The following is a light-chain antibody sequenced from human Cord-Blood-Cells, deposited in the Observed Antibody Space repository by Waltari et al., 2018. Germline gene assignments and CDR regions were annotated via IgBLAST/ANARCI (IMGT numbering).Light chain of an antibody. V-gene: IGKV3-15*01. CDR2: GAS. CDR3: QQYNNWPPWT. J-gene: IGKJ1*01. Sequence: EIVMTQSPATLSVSTGERATLSCRASQSVSSNLAWYQQKPDQAPRLLIYGASTRATGIPARFSGSGSGTEFTLTISSLQSEDFAVYYCQQYNNWPPWTFGQGTKVEIK. CDR1: QSVSSN.